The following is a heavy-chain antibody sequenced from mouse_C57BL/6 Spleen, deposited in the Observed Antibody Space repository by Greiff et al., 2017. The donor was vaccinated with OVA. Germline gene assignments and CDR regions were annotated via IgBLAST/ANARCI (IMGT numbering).Heavy chain of an antibody. CDR1: GYTFTSYW. V-gene: IGHV1-61*01. CDR2: IYPSDSET. D-gene: IGHD2-4*01. J-gene: IGHJ3*01. CDR3: AHYDYDVGFDY. Sequence: QVQLQQPGAELVRPGSSVKLSCKASGYTFTSYWMDWVKQRPGQGLEWIGNIYPSDSETHYNQKFKDKATLTIDKSSSTAYMQLSSLTSEDSAVYYCAHYDYDVGFDYWGQGTLVTVSA.